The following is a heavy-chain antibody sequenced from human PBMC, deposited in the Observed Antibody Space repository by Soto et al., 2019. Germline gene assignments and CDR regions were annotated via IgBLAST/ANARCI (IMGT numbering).Heavy chain of an antibody. D-gene: IGHD3-3*01. Sequence: QVKLQESGPGLVKPSQTLSLTCTVSGGSISSADYYWSWIRQPPGKGLEWIGYIYYSGSTYYNPSLKSRVTISLDASKNQFSLKLSSVTAADTAVYTCARASGYYGKYFDHWGQGTLVTVSS. J-gene: IGHJ4*02. CDR2: IYYSGST. V-gene: IGHV4-30-4*01. CDR1: GGSISSADYY. CDR3: ARASGYYGKYFDH.